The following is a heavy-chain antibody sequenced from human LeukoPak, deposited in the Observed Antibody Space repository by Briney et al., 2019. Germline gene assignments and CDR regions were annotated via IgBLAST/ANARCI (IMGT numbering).Heavy chain of an antibody. CDR1: GFTFSSYE. CDR2: ISSSGTTI. J-gene: IGHJ4*02. D-gene: IGHD6-13*01. CDR3: ARLEYSSSWYFDY. Sequence: PGGSLRLSCAASGFTFSSYEMNWVRQAPGKGLEWISYISSSGTTIYYADSVKGRFSISRGIAKNSVYLQMNSLRAEDTAVYYCARLEYSSSWYFDYWGQGTLVTVSS. V-gene: IGHV3-48*03.